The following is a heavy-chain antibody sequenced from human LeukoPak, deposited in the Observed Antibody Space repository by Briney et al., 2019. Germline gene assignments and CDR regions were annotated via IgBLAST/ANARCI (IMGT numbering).Heavy chain of an antibody. D-gene: IGHD4-17*01. V-gene: IGHV3-9*01. Sequence: PGGSLRLSCAASGFTFDDYAMHWVRQAPGKGLEWVSGTSWNSGSIGYADSVKGRFTISRDNAKNSLYLQMNSLRAEDTALYYCAKDFEVDPTVYFDYWGQGTLVTVSS. CDR2: TSWNSGSI. CDR3: AKDFEVDPTVYFDY. CDR1: GFTFDDYA. J-gene: IGHJ4*02.